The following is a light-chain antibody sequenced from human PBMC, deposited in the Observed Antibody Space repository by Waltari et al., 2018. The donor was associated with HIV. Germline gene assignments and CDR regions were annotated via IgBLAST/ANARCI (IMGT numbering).Light chain of an antibody. Sequence: QSVLTQPPSASGTPGQRVTISCSGSSSNLGSNPVNWYQQPPGTAPKLLIYSNNQRPSGVPARFSGSKSGTSASLAISGLQSEDEADYYCAAWDDSLNGVVFGGGTKLTVL. CDR3: AAWDDSLNGVV. CDR1: SSNLGSNP. J-gene: IGLJ2*01. V-gene: IGLV1-44*01. CDR2: SNN.